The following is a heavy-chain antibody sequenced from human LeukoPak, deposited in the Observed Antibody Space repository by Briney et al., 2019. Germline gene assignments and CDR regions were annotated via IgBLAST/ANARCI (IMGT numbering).Heavy chain of an antibody. D-gene: IGHD6-19*01. Sequence: ASVTVSYMASGYTFTRYYMHWVRRAPGQRLEWMGIINTSGGSTSYAQKFQGRVTMTRDTSTSTVYMELSSLSSEDTAVYYCARGGRERYSSGWTDAFDIWGQGTMVTVSS. J-gene: IGHJ3*02. CDR3: ARGGRERYSSGWTDAFDI. V-gene: IGHV1-46*01. CDR2: INTSGGST. CDR1: GYTFTRYY.